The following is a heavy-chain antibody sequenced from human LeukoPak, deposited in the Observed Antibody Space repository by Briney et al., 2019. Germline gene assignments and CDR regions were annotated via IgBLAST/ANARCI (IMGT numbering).Heavy chain of an antibody. Sequence: GGSLRLSCAASGFTFSSYTMNWVRQAPGKGLEWVSSISTSSSYIYYADSVRGRFTISRDNAKDSLYLQMNSLRAEDTAVYYCARDPSGSPDYWGQGTLVTVSS. D-gene: IGHD1-26*01. V-gene: IGHV3-21*06. CDR1: GFTFSSYT. CDR3: ARDPSGSPDY. CDR2: ISTSSSYI. J-gene: IGHJ4*02.